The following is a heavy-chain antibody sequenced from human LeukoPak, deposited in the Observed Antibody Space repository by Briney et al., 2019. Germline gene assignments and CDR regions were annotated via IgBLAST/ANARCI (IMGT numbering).Heavy chain of an antibody. V-gene: IGHV3-21*01. Sequence: PGGSLRLSCAASGFTFSSYSMNWVRQAPGKGLEWVSSIISISSYIYYADSVKGRFTVSRDNAKNSLYLQMNSLRAEDTAVYYCARGMRPYYDSSGYRDYFDYWGQGTLVTVSS. D-gene: IGHD3-22*01. CDR1: GFTFSSYS. J-gene: IGHJ4*02. CDR3: ARGMRPYYDSSGYRDYFDY. CDR2: IISISSYI.